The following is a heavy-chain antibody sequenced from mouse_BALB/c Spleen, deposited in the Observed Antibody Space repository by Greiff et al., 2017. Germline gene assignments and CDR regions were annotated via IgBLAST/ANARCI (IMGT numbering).Heavy chain of an antibody. Sequence: VQLQQSGPGLVAPSQSLSITCTVSGFSLTGYGVNWVRQPPGKGLEWLGMIWGDGSTDYNSALKSRLSISKDNSKSQVFLKMNSLQTDDTARYYCARDGGYRYDGGYYAMDYWGQGTSVTVSS. CDR3: ARDGGYRYDGGYYAMDY. J-gene: IGHJ4*01. V-gene: IGHV2-6-7*01. CDR2: IWGDGST. D-gene: IGHD2-14*01. CDR1: GFSLTGYG.